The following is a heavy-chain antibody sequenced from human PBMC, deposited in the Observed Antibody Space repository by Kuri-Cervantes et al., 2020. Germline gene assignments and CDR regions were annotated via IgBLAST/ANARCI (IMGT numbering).Heavy chain of an antibody. CDR2: ISSSGSTI. J-gene: IGHJ4*02. V-gene: IGHV3-11*01. D-gene: IGHD2-15*01. CDR3: AGVVAASQAKLV. CDR1: GFTVSSNY. Sequence: GESLKISCAASGFTVSSNYTSWIRQAPGKGLEWVSYISSSGSTIYYADSVKGRFTISRDNAKNSLYLQMNSLRAEDTAVYYCAGVVAASQAKLVWGQGTLVTVSS.